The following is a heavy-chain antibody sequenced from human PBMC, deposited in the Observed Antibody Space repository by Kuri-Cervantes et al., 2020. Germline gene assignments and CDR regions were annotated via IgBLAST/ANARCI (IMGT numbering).Heavy chain of an antibody. CDR2: ISGSGGST. J-gene: IGHJ4*02. CDR1: GFTFSSYA. D-gene: IGHD6-19*01. V-gene: IGHV3-23*01. CDR3: ATRIAVAGTGNY. Sequence: GESLKISCAASGFTFSSYAMHWVRQAPGKGLEWVSAISGSGGSTYYADSVKGRFTISRDNSKNTLYLQMNSLRAEDTAVYYCATRIAVAGTGNYWGQGTLVTVSS.